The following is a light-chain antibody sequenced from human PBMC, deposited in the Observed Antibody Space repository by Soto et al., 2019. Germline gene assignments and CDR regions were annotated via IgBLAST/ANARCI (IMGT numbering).Light chain of an antibody. Sequence: AIQLTQSPSSLSASVGDRVTITCRVSQGISSALAWYQQTPGKPPNLLISDASTLESGVPSRFSGSGSGTDFTLTISSLQPEDFATYYCQQFNDYPFAFGQGTRLE. CDR2: DAS. J-gene: IGKJ5*01. V-gene: IGKV1D-13*01. CDR1: QGISSA. CDR3: QQFNDYPFA.